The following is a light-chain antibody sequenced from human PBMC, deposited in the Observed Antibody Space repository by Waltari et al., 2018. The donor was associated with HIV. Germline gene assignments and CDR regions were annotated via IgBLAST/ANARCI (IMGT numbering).Light chain of an antibody. Sequence: DIQMTQSPSSLSASVGDRVTITCRASQSISNYLNWYQQKPGKAPNLLIYTASSLQSGVPSRFSGSGSGTDFTLTISSLQLEDCATYYCQQSYSTPRTLGQGTKVDIK. CDR1: QSISNY. CDR2: TAS. CDR3: QQSYSTPRT. V-gene: IGKV1-39*01. J-gene: IGKJ1*01.